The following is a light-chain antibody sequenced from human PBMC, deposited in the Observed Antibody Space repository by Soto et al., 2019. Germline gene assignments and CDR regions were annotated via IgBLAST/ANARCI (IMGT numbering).Light chain of an antibody. CDR1: QSISTW. CDR3: QQYNSYSPT. V-gene: IGKV1-5*03. CDR2: KAS. Sequence: DIQTTQSPSSVSASVGDRVTITCRASQSISTWLAWYQQEPGKAPKLLIHKASSLQSGVPSRFSGSGSGTDFTLTISSLHPDDFATYYCQQYNSYSPTFGQGTKVDIK. J-gene: IGKJ1*01.